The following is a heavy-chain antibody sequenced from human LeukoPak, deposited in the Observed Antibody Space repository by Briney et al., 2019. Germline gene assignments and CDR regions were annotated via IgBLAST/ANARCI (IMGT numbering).Heavy chain of an antibody. D-gene: IGHD1-26*01. Sequence: GLSLNSSPKGSGYSFTSYWIGWVREMPGTGLKWMGIIYPGDSDTRYSPSFQGQVTISADKSISTAYLQWSSLKASDTAMYYCARRRELAYYYYMDVWGKGTTVTVSS. V-gene: IGHV5-51*01. J-gene: IGHJ6*03. CDR2: IYPGDSDT. CDR3: ARRRELAYYYYMDV. CDR1: GYSFTSYW.